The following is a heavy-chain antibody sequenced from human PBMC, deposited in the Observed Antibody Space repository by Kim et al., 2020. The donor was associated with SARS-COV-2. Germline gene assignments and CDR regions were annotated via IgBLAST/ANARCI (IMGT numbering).Heavy chain of an antibody. V-gene: IGHV3-74*01. D-gene: IGHD6-19*01. J-gene: IGHJ4*02. CDR1: GFTFSSHW. CDR3: ARRQFSSGWYYFDY. CDR2: INSDGSSI. Sequence: GGSLRLSCAASGFTFSSHWMHWVRQAPGKGLVWVSRINSDGSSISYADAVKGRFTISRDNAKKTLYLQMNSLRAEDTAVYYCARRQFSSGWYYFDYLGQG.